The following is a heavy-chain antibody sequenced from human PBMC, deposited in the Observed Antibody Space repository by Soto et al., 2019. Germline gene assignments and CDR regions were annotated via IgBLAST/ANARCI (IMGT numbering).Heavy chain of an antibody. V-gene: IGHV1-69*12. CDR1: GGTFSTYA. Sequence: QVQLVQSGAEVKKPGSSVKVSCKASGGTFSTYAISWVRQAPGQGLEWMGGIIPIFGTADYAQKFQGRVTITADESTSTAYMELSSPRSQDTAVYYCARHPGRPYYYYAMDVWGQGTTVTVSS. CDR2: IIPIFGTA. CDR3: ARHPGRPYYYYAMDV. D-gene: IGHD2-15*01. J-gene: IGHJ6*02.